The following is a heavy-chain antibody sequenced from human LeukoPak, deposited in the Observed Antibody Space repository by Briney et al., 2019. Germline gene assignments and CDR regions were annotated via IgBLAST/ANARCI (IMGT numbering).Heavy chain of an antibody. J-gene: IGHJ3*02. CDR1: GFTFITYG. Sequence: PGGSLRLSSAASGFTFITYGMHWVRQAPGKGLEWVAVILYDGSNKYYADSVEGRFTISRDNSKNTLYLQMNSLRAEDTAVHYCASELVRGVNDAFDIWGQGTMVTVSS. V-gene: IGHV3-30*03. CDR2: ILYDGSNK. D-gene: IGHD3-10*01. CDR3: ASELVRGVNDAFDI.